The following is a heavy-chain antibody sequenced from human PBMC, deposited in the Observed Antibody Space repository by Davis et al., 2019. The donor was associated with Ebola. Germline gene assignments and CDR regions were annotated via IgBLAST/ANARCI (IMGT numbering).Heavy chain of an antibody. CDR1: GGSFSVYY. CDR2: INHSGST. CDR3: ARGPSIAGFDY. D-gene: IGHD2/OR15-2a*01. Sequence: SETLSLTCAVYGGSFSVYYWSWIRQPPGKGLEWIGEINHSGSTNYNPSLKSRVTISVDTSKNQFSLKLSSVTAADTAVYYCARGPSIAGFDYWGQGTLVTVSS. J-gene: IGHJ4*02. V-gene: IGHV4-34*01.